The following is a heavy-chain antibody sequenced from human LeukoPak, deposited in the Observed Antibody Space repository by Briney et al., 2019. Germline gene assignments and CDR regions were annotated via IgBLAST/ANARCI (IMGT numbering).Heavy chain of an antibody. CDR3: ARRISTNDAFDI. Sequence: SETLSLTCTVSGGSISSGGYYWSWIRQHPGKGLEWIGYIYYSGSTYYNPSLKSRVTISVDTSKNQFSLKLSSVTAADTAVYYCARRISTNDAFDIWGQGTMVTVSS. V-gene: IGHV4-31*03. J-gene: IGHJ3*02. CDR1: GGSISSGGYY. D-gene: IGHD2-2*01. CDR2: IYYSGST.